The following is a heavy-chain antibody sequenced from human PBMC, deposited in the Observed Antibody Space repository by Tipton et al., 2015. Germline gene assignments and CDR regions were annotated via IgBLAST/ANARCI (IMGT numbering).Heavy chain of an antibody. J-gene: IGHJ4*02. V-gene: IGHV3-23*01. CDR3: AKYVASDAD. D-gene: IGHD3-3*02. CDR2: ISDSGGRT. Sequence: SLRLSCAASGFIFSSYSMNWVRQAPGKGLEWVSGISDSGGRTYYADSMKGRITISRDNSKNMLYLQINSLRVEDTAVYYCAKYVASDADWGQGTLVTVSS. CDR1: GFIFSSYS.